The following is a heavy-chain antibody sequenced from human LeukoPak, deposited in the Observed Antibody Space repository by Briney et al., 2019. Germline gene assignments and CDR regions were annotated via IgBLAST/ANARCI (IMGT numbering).Heavy chain of an antibody. CDR2: INPNSGGT. CDR1: GYTFTGYY. V-gene: IGHV1-2*06. D-gene: IGHD2-2*02. Sequence: ASVKVSCKASGYTFTGYYMHWVRQAPGQGLEWMGRINPNSGGTNYAQKFQGRVTMTRDTSISTAYMELSRLRSDDTAVYYCASAYCSSTSCYTWGQFDYWGQGTLVTVSS. CDR3: ASAYCSSTSCYTWGQFDY. J-gene: IGHJ4*02.